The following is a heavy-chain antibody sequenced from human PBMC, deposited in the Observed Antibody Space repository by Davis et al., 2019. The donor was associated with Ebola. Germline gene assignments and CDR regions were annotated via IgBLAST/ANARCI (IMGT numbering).Heavy chain of an antibody. D-gene: IGHD1-26*01. CDR1: GFTFSSYA. J-gene: IGHJ4*02. CDR3: AREGKVGATDS. CDR2: ISGSGGST. V-gene: IGHV3-23*01. Sequence: GGSLRLSCAASGFTFSSYAMSWVRQAPGKGLEWVSAISGSGGSTYYADSVKGRFTISRDNAKNTLYLQMNSLRDDDTAVYYCAREGKVGATDSWGQGTLVTVSS.